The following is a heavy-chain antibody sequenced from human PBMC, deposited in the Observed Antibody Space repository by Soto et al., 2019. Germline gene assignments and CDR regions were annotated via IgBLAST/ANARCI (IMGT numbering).Heavy chain of an antibody. CDR3: ARDMSRWKFDP. Sequence: EVQLVESGGGLVQPGGSLRLSCAASGFTFSSYWMSWVRQAPGKGLEWVANIKQDGSEKYYVDSVKGRFTISRDNAKNSQYLQMNSLRAEDTAVYYCARDMSRWKFDPWGQGTLVTVSS. V-gene: IGHV3-7*01. CDR1: GFTFSSYW. D-gene: IGHD1-1*01. CDR2: IKQDGSEK. J-gene: IGHJ5*02.